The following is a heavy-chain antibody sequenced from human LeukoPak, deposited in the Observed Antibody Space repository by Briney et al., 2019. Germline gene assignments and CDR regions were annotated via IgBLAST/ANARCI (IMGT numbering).Heavy chain of an antibody. J-gene: IGHJ3*01. Sequence: RTSETLSLTCTVSGGSTSSYYWSWVRQPPGKGLEWIGYMYYGGSTNYNPSLKSRVTISIDTSENQFSLKLSSVTAADTAVYYCARASLGKAFDLWGQGTMVTVSS. CDR2: MYYGGST. V-gene: IGHV4-59*01. D-gene: IGHD1-26*01. CDR1: GGSTSSYY. CDR3: ARASLGKAFDL.